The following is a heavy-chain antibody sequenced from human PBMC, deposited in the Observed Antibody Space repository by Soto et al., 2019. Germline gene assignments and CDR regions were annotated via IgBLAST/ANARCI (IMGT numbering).Heavy chain of an antibody. V-gene: IGHV4-30-4*01. CDR3: ARGFWFPVGATPGWFDP. D-gene: IGHD2-15*01. CDR2: IYYNGRT. Sequence: LSLTCSVSGDSITSGDYYWNWVRQAPGKGLEWIGFIYYNGRTYYTPSLYNRISMSLDTSKNQVYLNLSSVTAADTAVYYCARGFWFPVGATPGWFDPWGQGIVVTVSS. J-gene: IGHJ5*02. CDR1: GDSITSGDYY.